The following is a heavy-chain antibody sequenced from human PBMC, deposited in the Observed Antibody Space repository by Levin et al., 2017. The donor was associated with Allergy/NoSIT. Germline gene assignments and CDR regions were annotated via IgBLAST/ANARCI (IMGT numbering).Heavy chain of an antibody. D-gene: IGHD2-2*01. CDR2: VYYSGSN. Sequence: SETLSLTCTVTGDSIKNGDYHWSWIRQSPGKGLEWIGYVYYSGSNIYNPSLKSRVSISIDTYRKQFSLKLSSLTAADTAIYYCARNASRRGWFDSWGQGTTVIVSS. CDR3: ARNASRRGWFDS. V-gene: IGHV4-61*08. CDR1: GDSIKNGDYH. J-gene: IGHJ5*01.